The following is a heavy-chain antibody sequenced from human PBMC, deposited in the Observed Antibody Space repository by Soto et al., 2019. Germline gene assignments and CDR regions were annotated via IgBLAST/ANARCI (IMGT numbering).Heavy chain of an antibody. J-gene: IGHJ4*02. D-gene: IGHD3-10*01. Sequence: QVQLQESGPGLVKPSQTLSLTCTVSGGSISSGDYYWSWLRQPPGKGLEWIGYIYYSGSTYYNPSLKSRVTISVDTSKNQFALKLSSVTAADTAVYYCAIVGGFGATTIDYWGQGTLVTVSS. CDR3: AIVGGFGATTIDY. CDR2: IYYSGST. V-gene: IGHV4-30-4*01. CDR1: GGSISSGDYY.